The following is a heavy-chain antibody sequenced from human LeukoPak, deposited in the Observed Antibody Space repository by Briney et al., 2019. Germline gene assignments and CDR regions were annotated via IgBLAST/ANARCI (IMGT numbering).Heavy chain of an antibody. V-gene: IGHV1-24*01. CDR1: GYTLTELS. CDR3: ARVLIAAAGYLQYFQH. CDR2: FDPEDGET. J-gene: IGHJ1*01. D-gene: IGHD6-13*01. Sequence: AASVKVSCKVSGYTLTELSMHWVRQAPGKGLEWMGGFDPEDGETIYAQKFQGRVTMTEDASTDTAYMELSSLRSEDTAVYYCARVLIAAAGYLQYFQHWGQGTQVTVSS.